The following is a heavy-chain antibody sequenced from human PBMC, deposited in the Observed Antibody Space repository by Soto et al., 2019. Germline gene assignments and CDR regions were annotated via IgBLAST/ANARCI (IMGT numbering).Heavy chain of an antibody. J-gene: IGHJ4*02. CDR1: GGPISSYY. CDR3: ARRSYDFWSGYYLFDY. V-gene: IGHV4-59*01. D-gene: IGHD3-3*01. Sequence: SETXSLTCTVSGGPISSYYWSWIRQPPGKGLEWIGYIYYSGSTNYNPSLKSRVTISVDTSKNQFSLKLSSVTAADTAVYYCARRSYDFWSGYYLFDYWGEGTLVTVSS. CDR2: IYYSGST.